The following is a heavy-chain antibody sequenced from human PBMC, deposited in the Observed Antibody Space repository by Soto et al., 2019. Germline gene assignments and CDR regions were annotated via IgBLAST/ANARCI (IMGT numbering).Heavy chain of an antibody. CDR1: GFTFSNYN. CDR2: INTGSTTT. V-gene: IGHV3-48*01. Sequence: EVQLVESGGGLVQPGGSLRLSCAASGFTFSNYNMNWVRQAPGKGLEWIAYINTGSTTTSYADSVEGRFTISRDNAKNSLYLQRTSLRAEDTAVYYCARDREEWLRFFDCCGRGTLFSVSS. J-gene: IGHJ4*02. CDR3: ARDREEWLRFFDC. D-gene: IGHD5-12*01.